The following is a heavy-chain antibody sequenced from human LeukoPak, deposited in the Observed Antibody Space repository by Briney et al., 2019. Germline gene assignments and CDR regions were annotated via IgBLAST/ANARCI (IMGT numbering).Heavy chain of an antibody. CDR3: AQQVGATRIDY. CDR1: GFAFSSYS. V-gene: IGHV3-21*01. J-gene: IGHJ4*02. Sequence: PGGSLRLSCAASGFAFSSYSMNWVRQAPGKGLEWVSSIGSSSSYIYYADSVKGRFTISRDNAKNSLYLQMNSLRAEDTAVYYCAQQVGATRIDYWGQGTLVTVSS. CDR2: IGSSSSYI. D-gene: IGHD1-26*01.